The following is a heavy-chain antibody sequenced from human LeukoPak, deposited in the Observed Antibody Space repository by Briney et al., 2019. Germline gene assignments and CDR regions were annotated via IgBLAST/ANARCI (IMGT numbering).Heavy chain of an antibody. CDR1: GFTFSSYA. CDR3: AKDLSYCSGGTCYTSRYYGMDV. D-gene: IGHD2-15*01. Sequence: PGGSLRLSCAASGFTFSSYAMSWVRQAPGKGLEWVSAISGSGGSTYYADSVKGRFTISRDNSKNTLYLQMNSLRAEDTAVYYCAKDLSYCSGGTCYTSRYYGMDVWGQGTMVTVSS. CDR2: ISGSGGST. V-gene: IGHV3-23*01. J-gene: IGHJ6*02.